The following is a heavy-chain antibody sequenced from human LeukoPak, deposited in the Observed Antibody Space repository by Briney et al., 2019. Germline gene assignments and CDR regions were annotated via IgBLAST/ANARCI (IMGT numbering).Heavy chain of an antibody. CDR1: GFTFNNYA. V-gene: IGHV3-23*01. CDR2: ISGSGGST. Sequence: GGSLRHSCAASGFTFNNYAMSWVRQTPGKGLEWVSAISGSGGSTYFADSVKGRFTISRDNSKNTLYLQMNSLRAEDTAVYYCAKDGLFDSTGYYYDDWGQGTLVTVSS. J-gene: IGHJ4*02. D-gene: IGHD3-22*01. CDR3: AKDGLFDSTGYYYDD.